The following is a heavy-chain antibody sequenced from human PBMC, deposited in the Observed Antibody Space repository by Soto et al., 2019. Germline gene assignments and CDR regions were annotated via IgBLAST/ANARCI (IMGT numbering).Heavy chain of an antibody. CDR3: ARAASIAASGIFFQH. D-gene: IGHD3-3*02. CDR1: GYTFTSHA. J-gene: IGHJ1*01. CDR2: INAGSGNT. V-gene: IGHV1-3*01. Sequence: QVQLVQSGAEVKEPGASMKVSCKASGYTFTSHAIHWVRQAPGQRLEWMGRINAGSGNTRYSEKFQFRVAMTRDTSATTAYMELSSLRSEDTGVYYCARAASIAASGIFFQHWGQGTPVIVSS.